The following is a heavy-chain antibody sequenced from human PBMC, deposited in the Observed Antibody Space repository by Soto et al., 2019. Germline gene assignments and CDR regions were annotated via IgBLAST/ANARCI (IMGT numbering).Heavy chain of an antibody. CDR3: ARKGFRRTGDRSGDAFDI. CDR1: GFTFSSYW. V-gene: IGHV3-74*01. CDR2: INSDGSST. Sequence: GGSLRLSCAASGFTFSSYWMHWVRQAPGKGLVWVSRINSDGSSTSYADSVKGRFTISRDNAKNTLYLQMNSLRAEDTAVYYGARKGFRRTGDRSGDAFDIWGQGTMVTVSS. J-gene: IGHJ3*02. D-gene: IGHD7-27*01.